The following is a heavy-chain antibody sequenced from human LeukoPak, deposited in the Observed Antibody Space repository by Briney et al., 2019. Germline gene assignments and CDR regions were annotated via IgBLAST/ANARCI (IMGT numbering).Heavy chain of an antibody. V-gene: IGHV3-23*01. CDR2: IIGSGATT. Sequence: GGSLRLSCAASGFTFDDYAMTWVRQPPGKGLEWLSTIIGSGATTHYSDSVRGRFTVSRDNSKNTLFLEISSLRGDDTAVYYCAKGSDFWSGSYTGSDWFAPWGQGTLVIVSS. CDR1: GFTFDDYA. D-gene: IGHD3-3*01. J-gene: IGHJ5*02. CDR3: AKGSDFWSGSYTGSDWFAP.